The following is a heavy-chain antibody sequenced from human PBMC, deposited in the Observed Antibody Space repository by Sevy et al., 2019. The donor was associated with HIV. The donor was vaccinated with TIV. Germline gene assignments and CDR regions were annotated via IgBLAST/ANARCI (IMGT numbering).Heavy chain of an antibody. CDR1: GFTFSSDW. J-gene: IGHJ3*02. Sequence: GGSLRLSCAASGFTFSSDWMSWVHQAPGKGLEWVANIKQDGSEKYYVDSVKGRFTISRDNAKNSLYLQMNSLRAEYTAVYYCARDRGHQLGYSYSDAFDIWGQGTMVTVSS. CDR2: IKQDGSEK. D-gene: IGHD5-18*01. V-gene: IGHV3-7*03. CDR3: ARDRGHQLGYSYSDAFDI.